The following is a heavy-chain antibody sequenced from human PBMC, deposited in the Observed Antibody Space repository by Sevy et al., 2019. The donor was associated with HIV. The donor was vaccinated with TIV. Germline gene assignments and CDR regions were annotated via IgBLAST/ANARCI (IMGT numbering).Heavy chain of an antibody. CDR3: ARDSTTRSRVLDY. D-gene: IGHD1-1*01. CDR1: GGSISSYF. V-gene: IGHV4-59*01. CDR2: IYFTGNT. Sequence: SETLSLTCSVSGGSISSYFWTWVRQSPGKGLEWIGNIYFTGNTDYSPSLKSRVTLSLDTSKSQFSLTLKSVTAAETAIYFCARDSTTRSRVLDYWGQGTLVTVS. J-gene: IGHJ4*02.